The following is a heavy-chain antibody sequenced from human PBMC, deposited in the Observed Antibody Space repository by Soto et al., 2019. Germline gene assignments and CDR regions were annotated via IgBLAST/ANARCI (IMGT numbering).Heavy chain of an antibody. Sequence: QVQLVQSGAEVKKPGASVKVSCKASGYTFTSYDINWVRQATGQGLEWMGWMNPNSGNTGYAQKFQGRVTMTRNTSISTAYMELSSLRSAETAVYYCARSKSYDFWSGYYRWPLNWFDPWGQGTLVTVSS. CDR3: ARSKSYDFWSGYYRWPLNWFDP. CDR1: GYTFTSYD. CDR2: MNPNSGNT. J-gene: IGHJ5*02. D-gene: IGHD3-3*01. V-gene: IGHV1-8*01.